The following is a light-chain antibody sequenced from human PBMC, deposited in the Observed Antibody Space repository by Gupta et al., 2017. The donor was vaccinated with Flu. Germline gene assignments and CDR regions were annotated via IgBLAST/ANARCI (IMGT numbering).Light chain of an antibody. V-gene: IGLV2-14*02. Sequence: QSALTQPASVSGSPGQSITVACSGATDDIATYRLVSWFQHHPGKGPKLLIFDDNNRPSGASNRFSGSKYGNKASLTISAVQAEDEADYYCCWYYADGGVFGGGTMLTV. CDR3: CWYYADGGV. J-gene: IGLJ3*02. CDR2: DDN. CDR1: TDDIATYRL.